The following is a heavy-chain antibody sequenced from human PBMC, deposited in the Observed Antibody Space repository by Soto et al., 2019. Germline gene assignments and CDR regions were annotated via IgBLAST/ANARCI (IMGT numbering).Heavy chain of an antibody. V-gene: IGHV4-59*08. D-gene: IGHD2-15*01. CDR3: ARHGAYCSGGSCYPPAFNWFDP. Sequence: SETLSLTSTVSGGSISRYYWSWIRQPPGKGLEWIGYIYYSGSTNYNPSLKSRVTISVDTSKNQFSLKLSSVTAADTAVYYCARHGAYCSGGSCYPPAFNWFDPWGQGTLVTVS. CDR2: IYYSGST. J-gene: IGHJ5*02. CDR1: GGSISRYY.